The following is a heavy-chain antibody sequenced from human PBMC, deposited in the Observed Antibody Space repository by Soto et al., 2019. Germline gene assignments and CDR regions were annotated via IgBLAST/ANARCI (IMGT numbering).Heavy chain of an antibody. J-gene: IGHJ4*02. CDR2: ISPRSGGT. CDR1: GYTFIDYY. CDR3: ARPPGYISDWYYFDL. D-gene: IGHD3-9*01. Sequence: EASVKVSCKASGYTFIDYYMHWVRQAPGQGFEWMGRISPRSGGTNYAQKFQGRATMTWDTSLNTAYMELSSLISEDTAVYYCARPPGYISDWYYFDLWGQGTLVTVSS. V-gene: IGHV1-2*02.